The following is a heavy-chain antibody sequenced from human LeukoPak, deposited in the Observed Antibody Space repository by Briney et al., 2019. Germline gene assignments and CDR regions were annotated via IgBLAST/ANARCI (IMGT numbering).Heavy chain of an antibody. V-gene: IGHV4-4*07. CDR3: ARDWRYCSGGSCSYYFDY. CDR1: GGSISSYY. CDR2: IYTSGST. D-gene: IGHD2-15*01. J-gene: IGHJ4*02. Sequence: SGTLSLTCTVSGGSISSYYWSWIRQPAGKGLEWIGRIYTSGSTNYNPSLNSRVTISVDKSKNHFSLKLTSVTAADTAVYYCARDWRYCSGGSCSYYFDYWGQGALVTVSS.